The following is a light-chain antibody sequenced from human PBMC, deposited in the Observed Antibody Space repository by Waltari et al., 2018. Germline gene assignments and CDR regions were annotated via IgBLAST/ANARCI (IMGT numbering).Light chain of an antibody. V-gene: IGLV2-11*01. CDR1: TSAAGGYNY. J-gene: IGLJ2*01. CDR3: CSYSGTYTFVV. CDR2: DVT. Sequence: QSALTQPRSVSGSPGQSVTMSCPGTTSAAGGYNYVSWYQQHAGKVPKLMIYDVTKRPSGVPDRFSGSKSGNTASLTISGLQAEDEADYYCCSYSGTYTFVVFGGGTKLTVL.